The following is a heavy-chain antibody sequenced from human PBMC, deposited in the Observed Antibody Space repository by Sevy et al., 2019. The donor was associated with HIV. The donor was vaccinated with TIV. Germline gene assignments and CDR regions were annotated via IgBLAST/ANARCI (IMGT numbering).Heavy chain of an antibody. Sequence: GGSLRLSCAASGFTFDDYAMHWVRQAPGKGLEWVSGISWNSGSIEYADSVKGRFTISRDNAKNSLYLQMKSLRADDTALYYCARDRDDGCCTNGVCFNFDNWGQGTLVTVSS. V-gene: IGHV3-9*01. CDR3: ARDRDDGCCTNGVCFNFDN. CDR1: GFTFDDYA. D-gene: IGHD2-8*01. CDR2: ISWNSGSI. J-gene: IGHJ4*01.